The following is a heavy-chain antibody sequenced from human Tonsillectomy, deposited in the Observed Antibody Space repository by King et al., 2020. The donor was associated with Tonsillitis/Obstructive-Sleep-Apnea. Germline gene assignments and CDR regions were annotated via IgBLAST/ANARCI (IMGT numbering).Heavy chain of an antibody. J-gene: IGHJ4*02. V-gene: IGHV7-4-1*02. Sequence: QVQLVESESELKKPGASVRVSCKTSGYTFTNNAINWVRQAPGQGLRWMGWINTDTGHPTYAQGFTGRFVFSLDTSVSTAYLEISSLKTDDTAVYFCARADPTAWDYGGQWTLVTGSS. CDR2: INTDTGHP. D-gene: IGHD1-26*01. CDR3: ARADPTAWDY. CDR1: GYTFTNNA.